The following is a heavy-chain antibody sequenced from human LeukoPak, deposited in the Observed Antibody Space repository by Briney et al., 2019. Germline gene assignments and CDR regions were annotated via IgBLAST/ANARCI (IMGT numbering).Heavy chain of an antibody. D-gene: IGHD3-10*01. CDR2: IYHSGSP. V-gene: IGHV4-59*01. CDR1: GVSFTSYY. J-gene: IGHJ4*02. CDR3: ARHSRSVNYGSGSYTWDY. Sequence: LETLSLTCTVSGVSFTSYYWSWIRQPPGKGLEWIGYIYHSGSPNYNPSLKSRVTISVDTSKSQFSLKLSSVTAADTAVYYCARHSRSVNYGSGSYTWDYWGQGTLVTVSS.